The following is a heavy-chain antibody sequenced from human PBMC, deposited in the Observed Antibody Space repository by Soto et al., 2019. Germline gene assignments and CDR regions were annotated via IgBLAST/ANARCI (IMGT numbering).Heavy chain of an antibody. J-gene: IGHJ5*02. V-gene: IGHV4-4*02. CDR3: AREIVTAGGNNYFDP. D-gene: IGHD2-21*02. CDR1: GGTVASSHW. Sequence: SSETLSLTCGVSGGTVASSHWWSWVRQSPGGGLEWIGNVYHTGDTNFNPSLQSRVTISVDKSNNQFSLRLNSLTAADTAVYFCAREIVTAGGNNYFDPWGPGTLVTVSS. CDR2: VYHTGDT.